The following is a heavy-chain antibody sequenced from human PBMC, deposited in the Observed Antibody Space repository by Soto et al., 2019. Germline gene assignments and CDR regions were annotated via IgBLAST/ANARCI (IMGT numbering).Heavy chain of an antibody. D-gene: IGHD6-13*01. Sequence: ASVKVSCKASGYTFTSYGISWVRQALGQGLEWMGWISAYNGNTNYAQKLQGRVTMTTDTSTSTAYMELRSLRSDDTAVYYCARPRVPAADDAFDIWGRGTMVTVSS. CDR3: ARPRVPAADDAFDI. CDR1: GYTFTSYG. J-gene: IGHJ3*02. CDR2: ISAYNGNT. V-gene: IGHV1-18*01.